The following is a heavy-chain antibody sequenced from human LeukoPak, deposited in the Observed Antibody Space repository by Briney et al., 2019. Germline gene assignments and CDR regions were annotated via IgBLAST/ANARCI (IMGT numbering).Heavy chain of an antibody. CDR1: GFTFSSYS. J-gene: IGHJ3*02. CDR2: ISSSSSYI. CDR3: AAGGYYPNGAFDI. V-gene: IGHV3-21*01. Sequence: GGSLRLSCAASGFTFSSYSMNWVRQAPGKGLEWVSSISSSSSYIYYADSVKGRFTISRDNAKNSLYLQMNSLRAEDTAVYYCAAGGYYPNGAFDIWGQGTMVTVSS. D-gene: IGHD3-22*01.